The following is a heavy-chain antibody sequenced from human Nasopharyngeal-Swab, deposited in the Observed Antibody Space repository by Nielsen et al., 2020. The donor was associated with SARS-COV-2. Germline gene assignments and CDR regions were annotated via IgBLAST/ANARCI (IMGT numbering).Heavy chain of an antibody. D-gene: IGHD3-10*01. CDR3: AKSLRGVSLSFGYYYGLDV. Sequence: WMRQCPGKGLEWVAVVSYDGRHKSYADSVKGRFTVSRDNSKNTMYLQMSSLRAEDTAIYYCAKSLRGVSLSFGYYYGLDVWGQGTTVTVSS. J-gene: IGHJ6*02. V-gene: IGHV3-30*18. CDR2: VSYDGRHK.